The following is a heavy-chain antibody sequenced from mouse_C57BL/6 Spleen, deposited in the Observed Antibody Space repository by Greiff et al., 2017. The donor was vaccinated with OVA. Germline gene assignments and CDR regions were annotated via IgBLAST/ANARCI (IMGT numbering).Heavy chain of an antibody. CDR1: GFTFSDYG. J-gene: IGHJ4*01. D-gene: IGHD2-3*01. CDR3: AKPVYDGYSYAMDY. Sequence: EVKLVESGGGLVKPGGSLKLSCAASGFTFSDYGMHWVRQAPEKGLEWVAYISSGSSTIYYADTVKGRFTISRDKAKNTLFLQMTSLRSEDTAMYYCAKPVYDGYSYAMDYWGQGTSVTVSS. V-gene: IGHV5-17*01. CDR2: ISSGSSTI.